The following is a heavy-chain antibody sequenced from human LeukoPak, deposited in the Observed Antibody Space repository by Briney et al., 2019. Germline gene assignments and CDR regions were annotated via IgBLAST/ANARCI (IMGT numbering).Heavy chain of an antibody. CDR3: ARTGPTYYYYYYMDV. D-gene: IGHD1-14*01. V-gene: IGHV1-8*01. Sequence: ASVKVSCKAPGYTFTSYDISWVRQATGQGLEWMGWMNPNSGNTGYAQKFQGRVTMTRNTSISTAYMELSSLRSEDTAVYYCARTGPTYYYYYYMDVWGKGTTVTVSS. CDR1: GYTFTSYD. CDR2: MNPNSGNT. J-gene: IGHJ6*03.